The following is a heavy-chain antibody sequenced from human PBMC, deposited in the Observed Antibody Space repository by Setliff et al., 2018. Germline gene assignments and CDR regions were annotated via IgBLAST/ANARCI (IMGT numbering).Heavy chain of an antibody. D-gene: IGHD3-9*01. CDR1: GYSITSGYY. CDR2: INHSGST. Sequence: ASETLSLTCAVSGYSITSGYYWGWIRQPPGKGLEWIGEINHSGSTNYNPSLKSRVTISVDTSKNQFSLKLSSVTAADTAVYYCARRRYFDRYYYYGMDVWGQGTTVTVSS. CDR3: ARRRYFDRYYYYGMDV. V-gene: IGHV4-38-2*01. J-gene: IGHJ6*02.